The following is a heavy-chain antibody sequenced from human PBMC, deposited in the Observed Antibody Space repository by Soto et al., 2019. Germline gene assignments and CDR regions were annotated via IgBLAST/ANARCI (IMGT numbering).Heavy chain of an antibody. CDR2: INAGNGNT. CDR3: ARASISSAVAAGDY. CDR1: GDTFTSYA. Sequence: ASVKASCKSSGDTFTSYAMHWVRQAPGQRLEWMGWINAGNGNTKYSQKFQGRVTITRDTSASTAYMELSSLRSEDTAVYYCARASISSAVAAGDYWGQGTLVTVSS. J-gene: IGHJ4*02. D-gene: IGHD6-19*01. V-gene: IGHV1-3*01.